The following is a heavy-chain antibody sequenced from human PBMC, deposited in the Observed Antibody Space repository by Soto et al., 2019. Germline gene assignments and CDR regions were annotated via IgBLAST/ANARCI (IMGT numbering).Heavy chain of an antibody. V-gene: IGHV3-7*01. CDR1: GFTFSSYW. J-gene: IGHJ6*02. CDR3: ARIAASGRGWDV. CDR2: IKQDGSEE. D-gene: IGHD6-13*01. Sequence: EVQLVESGGGLVQPGGSLRLSCVDSGFTFSSYWMSWVRQAPVKGLEWVGNIKQDGSEENYVVSVKGRFTISRDNAKNSMYLQMNSLRAEDTAVYYCARIAASGRGWDVWGQGTTVVVSS.